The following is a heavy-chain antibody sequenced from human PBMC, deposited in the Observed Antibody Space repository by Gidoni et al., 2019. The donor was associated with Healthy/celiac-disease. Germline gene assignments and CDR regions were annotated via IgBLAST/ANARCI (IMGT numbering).Heavy chain of an antibody. CDR3: AKDLFFDKQNIWSGYYVDY. D-gene: IGHD3-3*01. Sequence: EVQLLESGGGLVQPGGSLRLSCAASGFTFSSYAMSWVRQAPGKGLEWVSAISGSGGSTYYADSVKGRFTISRDNSKNTLYLQMNSLRAEDTAVYYCAKDLFFDKQNIWSGYYVDYWGQGTLVTVSS. CDR2: ISGSGGST. V-gene: IGHV3-23*01. J-gene: IGHJ4*02. CDR1: GFTFSSYA.